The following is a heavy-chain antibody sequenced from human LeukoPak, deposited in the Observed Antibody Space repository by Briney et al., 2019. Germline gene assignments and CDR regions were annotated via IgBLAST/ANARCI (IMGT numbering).Heavy chain of an antibody. CDR3: GRDAISRIPSAPGI. D-gene: IGHD2-15*01. CDR2: IYTSGST. CDR1: GGSISSGSYY. J-gene: IGHJ3*02. V-gene: IGHV4-61*02. Sequence: SETLSLTCTVSGGSISSGSYYWSWIRQPAGKGLEWIGRIYTSGSTNYNPPLKSRVTISVDTSKNQFSLKLSSVTAADTAVYYCGRDAISRIPSAPGICGQGTKVTVSS.